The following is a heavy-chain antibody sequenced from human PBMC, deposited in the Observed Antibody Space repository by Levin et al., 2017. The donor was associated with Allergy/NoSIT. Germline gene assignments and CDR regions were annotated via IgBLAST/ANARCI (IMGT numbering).Heavy chain of an antibody. CDR2: IKQDGSDT. J-gene: IGHJ6*02. Sequence: PGGSLRLSCAASGFTFSAFWMSWVRQAPGKGLEWVANIKQDGSDTNYVHSVKGRFIISRDNAEDSVYLQMHSLTAEDTAVYYCARDNRGMDVWGQGTAVVVSS. CDR1: GFTFSAFW. V-gene: IGHV3-7*01. CDR3: ARDNRGMDV.